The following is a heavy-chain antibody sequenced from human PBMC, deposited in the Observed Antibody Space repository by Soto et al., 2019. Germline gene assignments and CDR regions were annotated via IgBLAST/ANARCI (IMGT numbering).Heavy chain of an antibody. D-gene: IGHD4-17*01. J-gene: IGHJ4*02. Sequence: GGSLRLSCAASGFTFSSYGMHWVRQSPGKGLEWVAVIWYDGSNKYYADSVKGRFTISRDNSKNTLYLQMNSLRAEDTAVYYCARDCDYGDYYFDYWGQGTLVTVSS. V-gene: IGHV3-33*01. CDR1: GFTFSSYG. CDR3: ARDCDYGDYYFDY. CDR2: IWYDGSNK.